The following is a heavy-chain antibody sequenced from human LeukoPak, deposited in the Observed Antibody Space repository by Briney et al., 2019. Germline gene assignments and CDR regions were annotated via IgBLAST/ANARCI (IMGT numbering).Heavy chain of an antibody. D-gene: IGHD6-13*01. J-gene: IGHJ5*02. Sequence: GGSLRLSCAASGFTFSSYEMNWVRQAPGKGLEWVSSITSSSSYIYYADSVKGRFTLSRDNAKNSLYLQMNSLRAEDTAVYYCARGGTPSSSWYTKSKNWFDLWGQGTLVTVSS. CDR1: GFTFSSYE. V-gene: IGHV3-21*01. CDR2: ITSSSSYI. CDR3: ARGGTPSSSWYTKSKNWFDL.